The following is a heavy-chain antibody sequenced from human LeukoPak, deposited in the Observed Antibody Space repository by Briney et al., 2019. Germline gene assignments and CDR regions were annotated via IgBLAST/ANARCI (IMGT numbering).Heavy chain of an antibody. J-gene: IGHJ4*02. D-gene: IGHD3-10*01. Sequence: GGSLRLSCAASGYTFSRYWMSWVRQAPGKGLEWVANIKQDGSEKNFVDSVKGRFTISRDNAKNSLYLQMNSLRAEDTAVYYCASLVRGVPPFDYWGQGTLVTVSS. CDR1: GYTFSRYW. CDR3: ASLVRGVPPFDY. CDR2: IKQDGSEK. V-gene: IGHV3-7*01.